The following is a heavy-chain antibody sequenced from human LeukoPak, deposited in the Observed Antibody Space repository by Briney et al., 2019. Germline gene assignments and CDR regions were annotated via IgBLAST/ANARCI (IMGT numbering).Heavy chain of an antibody. D-gene: IGHD3-9*01. Sequence: SSETLSLTCTVSGGSISSGSYYWSWIRQPAGKGLEWIGRIYTSGSTNYNPSLKSRVTISVDTSKNQFSLKLSSVTAAATAVYYCARTYYDILTGYYLDYWGQGTLVTVSS. J-gene: IGHJ4*02. CDR3: ARTYYDILTGYYLDY. CDR1: GGSISSGSYY. V-gene: IGHV4-61*02. CDR2: IYTSGST.